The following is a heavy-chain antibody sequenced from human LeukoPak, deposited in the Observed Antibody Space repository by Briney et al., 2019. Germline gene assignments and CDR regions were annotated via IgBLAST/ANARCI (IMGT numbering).Heavy chain of an antibody. J-gene: IGHJ3*02. D-gene: IGHD3-10*01. CDR1: GYTFTGYY. V-gene: IGHV1-2*02. Sequence: ASVKVSCKASGYTFTGYYMHWVRQAPGQGLEWMGWINPNSGGTNYAQKFQGRVTMTRDTSISTAYMELSRLRSDDTAVYYFARQITMVREIDAFDIWGQGTMVTVSS. CDR3: ARQITMVREIDAFDI. CDR2: INPNSGGT.